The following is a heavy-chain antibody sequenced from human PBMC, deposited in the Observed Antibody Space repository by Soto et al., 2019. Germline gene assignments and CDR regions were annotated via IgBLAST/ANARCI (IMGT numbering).Heavy chain of an antibody. CDR1: GGSFSDYY. CDR3: ARGRYCSSTSCPWRFDP. J-gene: IGHJ5*02. CDR2: INHSGST. Sequence: QVQLQQWGAGLLKPSETLSLTCAVYGGSFSDYYWNWIRQPPGKGLEWIGEINHSGSTNYNPSIKSPVTISVDTSTNQFSLNLNSVTAADTAVYYCARGRYCSSTSCPWRFDPWGQGTLVTVSS. V-gene: IGHV4-34*01. D-gene: IGHD2-2*01.